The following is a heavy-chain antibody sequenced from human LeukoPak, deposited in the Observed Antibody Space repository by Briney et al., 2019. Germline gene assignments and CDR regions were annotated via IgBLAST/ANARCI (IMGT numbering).Heavy chain of an antibody. Sequence: SETLSLTCDVSGGSISSGLYSWSRIRQPLGTGLEWIGYIYHTGSTYYNPSLKSRVTISVDTSKNQFSLKLSSVTAADTAVYYCARLKGPTYYDFWSGYYFDYWGQGTLVTVSS. CDR3: ARLKGPTYYDFWSGYYFDY. V-gene: IGHV4-30-2*01. D-gene: IGHD3-3*01. CDR2: IYHTGST. CDR1: GGSISSGLYS. J-gene: IGHJ4*02.